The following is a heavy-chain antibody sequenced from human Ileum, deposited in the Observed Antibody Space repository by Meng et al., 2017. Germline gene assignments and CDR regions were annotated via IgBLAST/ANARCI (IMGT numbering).Heavy chain of an antibody. CDR3: TTGKDY. J-gene: IGHJ4*02. Sequence: VQLVEAGGGVVQPGRSLRLSCVASGISFSTSGMHWVRQAPGKGLEWVGRIKITSDAGTPDYAAPVKGRFTISINDSKNTLYLQMNSLKTEDTAVYYCTTGKDYWGQGTLVTVSS. V-gene: IGHV3-15*01. CDR1: GISFSTSG. CDR2: IKITSDAGTP.